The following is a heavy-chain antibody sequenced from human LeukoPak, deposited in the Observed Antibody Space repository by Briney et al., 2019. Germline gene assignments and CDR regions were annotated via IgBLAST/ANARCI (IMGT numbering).Heavy chain of an antibody. J-gene: IGHJ5*02. CDR2: ISSSSSYI. CDR3: ARVQRYCTSTSCPGDWFDP. V-gene: IGHV3-21*01. Sequence: GGSLRLSCAASGFTFSSYSMNWVRQAPGKGLEWVSSISSSSSYIYYADSVKGRFTISRDNAKNSLYLQMNSLRAEDTGVYYCARVQRYCTSTSCPGDWFDPWGQGTLVTVSS. CDR1: GFTFSSYS. D-gene: IGHD2-2*01.